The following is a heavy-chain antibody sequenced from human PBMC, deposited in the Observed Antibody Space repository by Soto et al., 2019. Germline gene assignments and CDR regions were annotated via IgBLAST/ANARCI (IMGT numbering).Heavy chain of an antibody. J-gene: IGHJ1*01. CDR3: ASNSRSSGYYYEYFQH. Sequence: GGSLRLSCAASGFTVSSNYMSWVRQAPGKGLEWVSVIYSGGSTYYADSVKGRFTISRHNSKNTLYLQMNSLRAEDTAVYYCASNSRSSGYYYEYFQHWGQGTLVTGSS. V-gene: IGHV3-53*04. CDR2: IYSGGST. D-gene: IGHD3-22*01. CDR1: GFTVSSNY.